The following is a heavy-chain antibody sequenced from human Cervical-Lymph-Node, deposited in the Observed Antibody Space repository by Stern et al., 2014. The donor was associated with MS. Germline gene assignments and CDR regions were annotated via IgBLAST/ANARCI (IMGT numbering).Heavy chain of an antibody. J-gene: IGHJ5*02. Sequence: QVQLVQSGAEVKKPGASVNVSCKASGYTFTTHTLHWLRQAPGQGLEWMGRISTSHGNTRYSQNFQGRVTITRDTSARSANMELSSLKSEDTAVYYCARGQGSGISWYDNWGLGTLVTVSS. CDR1: GYTFTTHT. D-gene: IGHD2-2*01. CDR3: ARGQGSGISWYDN. V-gene: IGHV1-3*04. CDR2: ISTSHGNT.